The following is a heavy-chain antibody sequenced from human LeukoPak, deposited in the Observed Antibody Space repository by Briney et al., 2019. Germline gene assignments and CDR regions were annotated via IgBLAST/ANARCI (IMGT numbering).Heavy chain of an antibody. CDR3: ARAYDFWSGYGDY. J-gene: IGHJ4*02. Sequence: GRSLRLSCAASGFTFSSYAMHWVRQAPGKGLEWVAVISYDGSNKYYADSVKGRFTISRDNSKNTLYLQMNSLRAEDTAVYYCARAYDFWSGYGDYWGQGTLVTVSS. D-gene: IGHD3-3*01. CDR2: ISYDGSNK. V-gene: IGHV3-30-3*01. CDR1: GFTFSSYA.